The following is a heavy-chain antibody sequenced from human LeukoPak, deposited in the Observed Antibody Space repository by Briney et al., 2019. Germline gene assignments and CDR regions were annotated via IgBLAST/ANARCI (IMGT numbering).Heavy chain of an antibody. CDR3: ARGYNSFDY. CDR2: VYYSGST. V-gene: IGHV4-59*01. Sequence: SETLSLTCNVSGGSIGSYYRTWVRQPPGKGLEWIGYVYYSGSTNYNPSLESRVTISVDTSKNQFSLKLSSVTAADTAMYYCARGYNSFDYWGQGTLVTVSS. CDR1: GGSIGSYY. J-gene: IGHJ4*02. D-gene: IGHD3-10*01.